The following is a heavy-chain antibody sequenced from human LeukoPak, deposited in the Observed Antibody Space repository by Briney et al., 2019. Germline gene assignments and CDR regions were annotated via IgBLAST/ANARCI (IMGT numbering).Heavy chain of an antibody. CDR1: GFTFSSYA. CDR3: TTGAWIHLWLADY. V-gene: IGHV3-23*01. D-gene: IGHD5-18*01. J-gene: IGHJ4*02. CDR2: ISGSGGST. Sequence: GGSLRLSCAASGFTFSSYAMSWVRQAPGKGLEWVSAISGSGGSTYTAYSVKGRFTISRDNSKNTLSLQMNSLRAEDTAVYYCTTGAWIHLWLADYWGRGTLVTVSS.